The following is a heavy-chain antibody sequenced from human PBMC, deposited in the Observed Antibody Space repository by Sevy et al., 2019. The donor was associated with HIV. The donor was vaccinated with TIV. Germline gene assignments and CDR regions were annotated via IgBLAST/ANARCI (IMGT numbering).Heavy chain of an antibody. CDR2: IYPDDSDT. CDR3: ATSRSGYFDSSGYYIY. CDR1: GYSFTSHW. J-gene: IGHJ4*02. Sequence: GESRKISCKGSGYSFTSHWIGWVRHMPGKGLEWMGIIYPDDSDTRYSPSFQGQVTFSADKSISPAYLQWSSLKASDTAMYYCATSRSGYFDSSGYYIYWGQGTLVTVSS. V-gene: IGHV5-51*01. D-gene: IGHD3-22*01.